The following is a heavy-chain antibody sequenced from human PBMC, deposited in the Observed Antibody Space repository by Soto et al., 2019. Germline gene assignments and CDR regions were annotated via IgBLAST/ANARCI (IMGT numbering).Heavy chain of an antibody. J-gene: IGHJ4*02. V-gene: IGHV4-4*02. D-gene: IGHD6-13*01. CDR1: GGSISSSNW. CDR2: IYHSGST. Sequence: QVQLQESGPGLVKPSGTLSLTCAVSGGSISSSNWWSWVRQPPGKGLEWIGEIYHSGSTNYNPCLKSRVTVSADKSKNQFSLKLTSVTAADTAVYYCARGKSRSWYYFDYCGQGTLVTVSS. CDR3: ARGKSRSWYYFDY.